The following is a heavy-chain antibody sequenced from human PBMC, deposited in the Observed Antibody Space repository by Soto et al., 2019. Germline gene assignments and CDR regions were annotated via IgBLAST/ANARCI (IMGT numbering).Heavy chain of an antibody. Sequence: EVQLVESGGGLVQPGRSLRLSCAASGFTFDDYAMHWVRQAPGKGLEWVSGISWNSGSIGYADSVKGRFTISRDNAKNSLYLQMNSLRAEDTALYYCTKARGDDGAFDMWGRGTGVTVSS. CDR3: TKARGDDGAFDM. CDR1: GFTFDDYA. CDR2: ISWNSGSI. V-gene: IGHV3-9*01. J-gene: IGHJ3*02. D-gene: IGHD4-17*01.